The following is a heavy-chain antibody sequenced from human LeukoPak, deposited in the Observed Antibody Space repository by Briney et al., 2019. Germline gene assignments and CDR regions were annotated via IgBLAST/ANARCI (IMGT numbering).Heavy chain of an antibody. CDR1: GGTFSSYA. CDR3: ARVLGWNYVEWFDP. V-gene: IGHV1-69*05. J-gene: IGHJ5*02. CDR2: IIPIFGTA. Sequence: SVKVSCKASGGTFSSYAISLVRQAPGQGLEWMGGIIPIFGTANYAQKFQGRVTITTDESTSTAYTELSSLRSEDTAVYYCARVLGWNYVEWFDPWGQGTLVTVSS. D-gene: IGHD1-7*01.